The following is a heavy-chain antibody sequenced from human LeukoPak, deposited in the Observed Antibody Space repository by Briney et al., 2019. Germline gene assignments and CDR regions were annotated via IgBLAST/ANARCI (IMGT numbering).Heavy chain of an antibody. J-gene: IGHJ4*02. Sequence: GGSLRLSCAASGFTFSSYSMNWVRQAPGKGLEWVSSISSSSSYIYYADSVKGRFTISRDNAKNSLYLQMNSLRAGDTAVYYFARPISRYDGSGYYPYWGQGTLVTVSS. V-gene: IGHV3-21*01. CDR3: ARPISRYDGSGYYPY. CDR1: GFTFSSYS. D-gene: IGHD3-22*01. CDR2: ISSSSSYI.